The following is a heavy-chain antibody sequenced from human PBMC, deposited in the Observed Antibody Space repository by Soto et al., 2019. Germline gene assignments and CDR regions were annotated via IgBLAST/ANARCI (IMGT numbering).Heavy chain of an antibody. Sequence: EVQLLESGGGLVQPGGSLRLSCAASGFTFSNFDMSWDRQAPGKGLEWVSGISTSGGTTYYADSVKGRFTRSRDNSKNTLYLQMTSMSAENTAVYYCATGTAAPAHWGQGSLVTVSS. CDR3: ATGTAAPAH. CDR1: GFTFSNFD. D-gene: IGHD6-13*01. CDR2: ISTSGGTT. J-gene: IGHJ1*01. V-gene: IGHV3-23*01.